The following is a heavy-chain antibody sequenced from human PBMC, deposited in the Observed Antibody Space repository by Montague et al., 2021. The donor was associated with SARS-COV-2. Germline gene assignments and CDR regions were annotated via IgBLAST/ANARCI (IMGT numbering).Heavy chain of an antibody. CDR1: GASISSASYY. V-gene: IGHV4-61*09. CDR2: IYTSEIA. D-gene: IGHD6-13*01. CDR3: AGAPYSSSWTGFRDYYYLMDV. Sequence: TLSLTCTVSGASISSASYYWRWVRQPAGKALEWIGHIYTSEIANYNPSLKSRVTISIDTSKNQFSLKLNSVTAADTAVYYCAGAPYSSSWTGFRDYYYLMDVWGRGTTVTVSS. J-gene: IGHJ6*02.